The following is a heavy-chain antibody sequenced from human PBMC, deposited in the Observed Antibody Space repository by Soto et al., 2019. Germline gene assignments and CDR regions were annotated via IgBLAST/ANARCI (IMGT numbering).Heavy chain of an antibody. Sequence: QVQLVQSGAEVKKPGSSVKVSCKASGGTFSSYSINWLRQAPGQGLEWMGEIIPIFGTANYAQKSQGRVTITADESTSTAYKELSSLKSEDTAVYYCAGDGVRHSGEIDYWGPGTLVTGSS. CDR2: IIPIFGTA. CDR3: AGDGVRHSGEIDY. CDR1: GGTFSSYS. V-gene: IGHV1-69*01. D-gene: IGHD3-10*01. J-gene: IGHJ4*02.